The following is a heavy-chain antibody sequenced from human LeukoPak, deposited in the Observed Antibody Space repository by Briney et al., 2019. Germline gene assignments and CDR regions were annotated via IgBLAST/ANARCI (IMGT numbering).Heavy chain of an antibody. CDR1: GGSISSSNW. CDR3: ARAPDIRDRYGSGSLPFDY. CDR2: IYYSGST. Sequence: PSGTLSLTCAVSGGSISSSNWWSWIRQPPGKGLEWIGSIYYSGSTYYNPSLKSRVTISVDTSKNQFSLKLSSVTAADTAVYYCARAPDIRDRYGSGSLPFDYWGQGTLVTVSS. V-gene: IGHV4-4*02. J-gene: IGHJ4*02. D-gene: IGHD3-10*01.